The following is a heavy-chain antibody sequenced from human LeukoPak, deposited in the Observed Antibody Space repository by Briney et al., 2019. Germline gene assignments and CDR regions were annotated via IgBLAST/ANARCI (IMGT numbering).Heavy chain of an antibody. CDR3: AKVGGLGSFYRSPYFAY. CDR1: GFIFGDYA. J-gene: IGHJ4*02. CDR2: ISWNSDTI. D-gene: IGHD3-10*01. Sequence: GRSLRLSCAAAGFIFGDYAMHWVRQAPGKGPEWVSGISWNSDTIGYADSVKGRFTISRDTAKNSLYLQMNSLRPEDTALYYCAKVGGLGSFYRSPYFAYWGQGTLVTVSS. V-gene: IGHV3-9*01.